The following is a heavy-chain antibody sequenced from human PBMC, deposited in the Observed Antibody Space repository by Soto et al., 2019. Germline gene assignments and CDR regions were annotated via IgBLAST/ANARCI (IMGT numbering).Heavy chain of an antibody. D-gene: IGHD5-18*01. Sequence: PGGSLRLSCAASGFTFSSYGMHWVRQAPGKGLEWVAVISYDGSNKYYADSVKGRFTIPRDNSKNTLYLQMNSLRAEDTAVYYCAGGYSYGSPYFDYWGPGTLVTVSS. J-gene: IGHJ4*02. V-gene: IGHV3-30*03. CDR1: GFTFSSYG. CDR3: AGGYSYGSPYFDY. CDR2: ISYDGSNK.